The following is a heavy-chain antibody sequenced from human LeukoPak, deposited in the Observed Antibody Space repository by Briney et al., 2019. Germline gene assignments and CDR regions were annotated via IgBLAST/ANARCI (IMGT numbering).Heavy chain of an antibody. CDR3: ARVVAVAPDY. V-gene: IGHV1-2*02. CDR1: GYTFTNYY. Sequence: GGSLRLSCAASGYTFTNYYMHWVRQAPGQGLEWMGWINPNSGDTSYAQKFQGRVTMTRDTSISTAYMELSSLTSDDTAVYFCARVVAVAPDYWGQGALVTVSS. J-gene: IGHJ4*02. D-gene: IGHD6-19*01. CDR2: INPNSGDT.